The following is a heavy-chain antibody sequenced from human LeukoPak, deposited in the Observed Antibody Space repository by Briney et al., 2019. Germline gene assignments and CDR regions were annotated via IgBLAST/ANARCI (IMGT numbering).Heavy chain of an antibody. CDR1: GFTLSSYA. Sequence: GGSLRLSCAASGFTLSSYAMSWVRQAPGKGLEWVSAISGSGGSTYYADSVKGRFTISRDNSKNTLYLQMNSLRAEDTAVYYCAKFALNAKLADYFDYWGQGTLVTVSS. D-gene: IGHD2-8*01. CDR2: ISGSGGST. J-gene: IGHJ4*02. CDR3: AKFALNAKLADYFDY. V-gene: IGHV3-23*01.